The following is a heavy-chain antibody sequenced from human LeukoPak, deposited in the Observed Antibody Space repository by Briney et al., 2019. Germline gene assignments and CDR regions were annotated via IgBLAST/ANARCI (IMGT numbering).Heavy chain of an antibody. CDR2: SRNKAQSYTT. J-gene: IGHJ4*01. CDR3: ARGGGYDWKSFVN. D-gene: IGHD5-12*01. CDR1: GFTFSTYA. Sequence: PGGSLRLSCAASGFTFSTYAMNWVRQAPGKGLEWVARSRNKAQSYTTVYAESVKARFTISRDVSKNLLYLQMNSLKSEDTALYYCARGGGYDWKSFVNWGHGTLVTVSS. V-gene: IGHV3-72*01.